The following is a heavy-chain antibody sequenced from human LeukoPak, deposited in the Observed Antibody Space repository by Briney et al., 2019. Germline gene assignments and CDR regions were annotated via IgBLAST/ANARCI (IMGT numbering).Heavy chain of an antibody. CDR1: GFTFSSYA. CDR3: AKDRFGTDWYFDL. V-gene: IGHV3-23*01. D-gene: IGHD3-16*01. Sequence: GGSLRLSCAASGFTFSSYAMSWVRQAPGKGLEWVSAISGSGGSTYYADSVKGRFTISRDNSKNTLYLQMNSLRAEDTTVYYCAKDRFGTDWYFDLWGRGTLVTVSS. J-gene: IGHJ2*01. CDR2: ISGSGGST.